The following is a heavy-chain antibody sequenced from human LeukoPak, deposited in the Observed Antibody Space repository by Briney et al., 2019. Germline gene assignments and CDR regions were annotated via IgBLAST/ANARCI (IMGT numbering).Heavy chain of an antibody. Sequence: GRSLRLSCAASGFTFSSYGMHWVRQAPGKGLEWVAVISYDGNNQYYADSVKGRFTISRGNAKNSLYLQMNSLRAEDTALYYCAKDIVRAVAGTFDYWGQGTLVTVSS. D-gene: IGHD6-19*01. CDR1: GFTFSSYG. V-gene: IGHV3-30*18. CDR3: AKDIVRAVAGTFDY. CDR2: ISYDGNNQ. J-gene: IGHJ4*02.